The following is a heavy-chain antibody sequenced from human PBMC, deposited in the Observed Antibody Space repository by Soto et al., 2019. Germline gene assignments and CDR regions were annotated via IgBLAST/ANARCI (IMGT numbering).Heavy chain of an antibody. J-gene: IGHJ4*02. CDR2: IYHSGST. D-gene: IGHD1-26*01. V-gene: IGHV4-38-2*01. CDR3: ASSGSYNNDY. CDR1: GYSISSGYY. Sequence: LSLTCAVSGYSISSGYYWGWIRQPPGKGLEWIGSIYHSGSTYYNPSLKSRVTISVDTSKNQFSLKLSSVTAADTAVYYCASSGSYNNDYWGQGTLVTVSS.